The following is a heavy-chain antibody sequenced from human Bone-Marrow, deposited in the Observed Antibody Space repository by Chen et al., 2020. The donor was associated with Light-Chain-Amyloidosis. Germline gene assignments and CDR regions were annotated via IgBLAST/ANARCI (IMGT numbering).Heavy chain of an antibody. V-gene: IGHV3-48*02. CDR2: ISSSSSTI. CDR1: GFTFSSYS. Sequence: EVQLVESGGGLVQPGGSLRLSCAASGFTFSSYSMNWVRQAPGKGLEWVSYISSSSSTIYYADSVKGRFTISRDNAKNSLNLQMNSLRDEDTAVYYCARGGGNYDFWSGYSPPFDYWGQGTLVTVSS. CDR3: ARGGGNYDFWSGYSPPFDY. D-gene: IGHD3-3*01. J-gene: IGHJ4*02.